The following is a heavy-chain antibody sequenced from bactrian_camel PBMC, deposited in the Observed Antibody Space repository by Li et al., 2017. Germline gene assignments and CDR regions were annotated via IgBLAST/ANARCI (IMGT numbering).Heavy chain of an antibody. CDR3: AASAGSSYSIGSGSCTTAGGSSNY. D-gene: IGHD6*01. CDR2: IYIGGSSI. Sequence: HVQLVESGGGSVQAGESLRLSCAASGNIASSYCMGWFRQAPGKEREGVAAIYIGGSSIFYVDSVKGRFTISQDSAKNTLYLEMNSLKPEDTAMYYCAASAGSSYSIGSGSCTTAGGSSNYWGQGTQVTVS. V-gene: IGHV3S54*01. J-gene: IGHJ4*01. CDR1: GNIASSYC.